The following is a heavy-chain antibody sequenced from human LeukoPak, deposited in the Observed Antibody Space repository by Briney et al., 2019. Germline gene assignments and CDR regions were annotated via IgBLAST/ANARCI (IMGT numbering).Heavy chain of an antibody. CDR3: ARAAAAEYYFDY. D-gene: IGHD6-13*01. CDR2: INHSGST. Sequence: SETLSLTCVVYGGSFSGDYWSWIRQPPGKGLEWIGEINHSGSTNYNPSLKSRVTISVDTSKNQFSLKLSSVTAADTAVYYCARAAAAEYYFDYWGQGTLVTVSS. J-gene: IGHJ4*02. CDR1: GGSFSGDY. V-gene: IGHV4-34*01.